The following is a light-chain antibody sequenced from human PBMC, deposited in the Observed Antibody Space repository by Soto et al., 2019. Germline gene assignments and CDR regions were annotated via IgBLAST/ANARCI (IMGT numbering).Light chain of an antibody. CDR3: QQYNSYST. CDR2: DAS. V-gene: IGKV1-5*01. J-gene: IGKJ1*01. CDR1: QGISSW. Sequence: DIQMTQSPSSVSAYVGDRVTITCRATQGISSWLAWYQQKPGKAPKLLIYDASSLESGVPSRFSGSGSGTEFTLTISSLQPDDFATYYCQQYNSYSTFGQGTKVEIK.